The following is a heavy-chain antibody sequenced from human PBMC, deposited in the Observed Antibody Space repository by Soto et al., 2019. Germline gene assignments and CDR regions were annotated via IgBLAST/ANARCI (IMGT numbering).Heavy chain of an antibody. V-gene: IGHV3-74*01. Sequence: PGGSLRLSCAASGFTFSTYWMHWVRQAPGKGLVWVSRINSDGSSTSYADSVKGRFTISRDNAKNTLYLQMNSLRGEDTAIYYCVRPYSSDWYSVFPYWGQGALVTISS. CDR3: VRPYSSDWYSVFPY. D-gene: IGHD6-19*01. J-gene: IGHJ4*02. CDR1: GFTFSTYW. CDR2: INSDGSST.